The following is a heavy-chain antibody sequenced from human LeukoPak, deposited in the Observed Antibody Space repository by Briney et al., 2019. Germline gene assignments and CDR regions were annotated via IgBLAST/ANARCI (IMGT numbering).Heavy chain of an antibody. D-gene: IGHD3-22*01. CDR3: AKDPYYYDSSGYLDY. CDR2: ISWNSGSI. Sequence: GGSLRLSCAASGFTFDDYAMHWVRQAPGKGLEWVSGISWNSGSIGYADSVKGRFTISRDNAKNSLYLQMNSLRAEDTALYYCAKDPYYYDSSGYLDYWGQGTLVRLL. CDR1: GFTFDDYA. V-gene: IGHV3-9*01. J-gene: IGHJ4*02.